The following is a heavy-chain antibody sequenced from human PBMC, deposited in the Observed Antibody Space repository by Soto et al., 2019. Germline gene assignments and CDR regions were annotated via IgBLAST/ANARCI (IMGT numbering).Heavy chain of an antibody. Sequence: GESLKISCKGSGYSFTSYWIGWVRQMPGKGLEWMGIIYPGDSDTRYSPSFQGQVTISADKSISTAYLQWSSLKASDTAMYYCARQGRYYVTKDAFDIWGQGTMVTVSS. CDR1: GYSFTSYW. CDR2: IYPGDSDT. CDR3: ARQGRYYVTKDAFDI. V-gene: IGHV5-51*01. J-gene: IGHJ3*02. D-gene: IGHD1-26*01.